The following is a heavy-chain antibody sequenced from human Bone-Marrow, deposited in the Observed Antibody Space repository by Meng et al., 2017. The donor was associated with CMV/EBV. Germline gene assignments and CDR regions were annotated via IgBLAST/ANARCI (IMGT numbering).Heavy chain of an antibody. CDR1: GGTFSSYA. J-gene: IGHJ4*02. V-gene: IGHV1-69*05. CDR2: IIPIFGTA. D-gene: IGHD5-12*01. CDR3: ARSLYGGSTRGVWYYFDY. Sequence: SVKVSCKASGGTFSSYAISWVRQAPGQGLEWMGGIIPIFGTANYAQKFQGRVTITTDESTSTAYMELSSLRSEDTAVYYCARSLYGGSTRGVWYYFDYWGQGTLVTVS.